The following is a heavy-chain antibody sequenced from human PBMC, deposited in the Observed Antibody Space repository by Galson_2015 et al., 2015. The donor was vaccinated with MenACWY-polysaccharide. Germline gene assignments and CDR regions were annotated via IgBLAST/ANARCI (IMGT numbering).Heavy chain of an antibody. D-gene: IGHD3-16*01. CDR2: IYYSGST. V-gene: IGHV4-39*01. CDR3: ARLGGATEGWFDP. J-gene: IGHJ5*02. Sequence: QPPGKGLEWIGSIYYSGSTYYNPSLKSRVTISVDTSKNQFSLKLNSVTAADTAVYYCARLGGATEGWFDPWGQGTLVTVSS.